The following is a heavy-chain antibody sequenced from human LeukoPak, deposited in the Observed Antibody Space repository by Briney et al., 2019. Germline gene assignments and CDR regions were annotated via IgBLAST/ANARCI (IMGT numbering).Heavy chain of an antibody. Sequence: SETLSLTCTVSGDSITSYSWSWIRQPPGKGLEWIGYIFYNGNTNYNPSLKSRVTISLDRSKNQFSLKVTSVTAADTALYYCARDDLVIGGGAFDTWGQGTMVTVSS. D-gene: IGHD2-15*01. V-gene: IGHV4-59*01. J-gene: IGHJ3*02. CDR2: IFYNGNT. CDR3: ARDDLVIGGGAFDT. CDR1: GDSITSYS.